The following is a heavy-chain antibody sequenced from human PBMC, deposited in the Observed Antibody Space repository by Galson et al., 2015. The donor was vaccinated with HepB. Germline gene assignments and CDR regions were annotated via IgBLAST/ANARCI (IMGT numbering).Heavy chain of an antibody. CDR1: GFTFSDYY. Sequence: ALRLSCAVSGFTFSDYYMSWIRQAPGKGLEWFSYITNSGRSTSYADSVKGRFTISRDNAKNSLYLEMNSLRAEDTAVYYCARESHGNYFTFDYWGQGTLVSVSS. CDR2: ITNSGRST. D-gene: IGHD2/OR15-2a*01. CDR3: ARESHGNYFTFDY. J-gene: IGHJ4*02. V-gene: IGHV3-11*01.